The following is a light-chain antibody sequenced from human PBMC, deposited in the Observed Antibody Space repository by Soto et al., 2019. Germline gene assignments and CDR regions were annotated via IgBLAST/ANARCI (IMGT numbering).Light chain of an antibody. CDR2: FAS. J-gene: IGKJ5*01. CDR3: QQYNNWPPIT. CDR1: QSVSTT. Sequence: ELVMTQSPATLFVSPGERATLSCRASQSVSTTLAWYQQKPGQAPRLLIYFASTRATGSPARFSGSVSGKEFTLTISSLQSEDFALYYCQQYNNWPPITFGQGTRLEIK. V-gene: IGKV3-15*01.